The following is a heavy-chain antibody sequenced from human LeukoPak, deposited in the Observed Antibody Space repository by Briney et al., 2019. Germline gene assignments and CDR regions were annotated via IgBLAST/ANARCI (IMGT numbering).Heavy chain of an antibody. V-gene: IGHV3-30*18. Sequence: AGGSLRLSCAASGFTFSSYGMHWVRQAPGKGLEWVAVISYDGSNKYYADSVKGRFTISRDNSKNTLYLQMNSLRAEDTAVYYCAKDNSPQWLVADDAFDIWGQGTMVTVSS. CDR2: ISYDGSNK. J-gene: IGHJ3*02. CDR1: GFTFSSYG. D-gene: IGHD6-19*01. CDR3: AKDNSPQWLVADDAFDI.